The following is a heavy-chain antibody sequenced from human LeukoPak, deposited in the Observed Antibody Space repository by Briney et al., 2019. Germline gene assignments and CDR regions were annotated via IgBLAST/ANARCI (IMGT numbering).Heavy chain of an antibody. CDR2: IYYSGST. Sequence: SETLSLTCTVSGGSISSGDYYWSWIRQPPGKGLEWIGYIYYSGSTYYNPSLKSRVTISVDTSKNQFSLKLSSVTAADTAVYYCAREGSSSEGFDYWGQGTLVTVSS. CDR1: GGSISSGDYY. V-gene: IGHV4-30-4*08. CDR3: AREGSSSEGFDY. J-gene: IGHJ4*02. D-gene: IGHD6-6*01.